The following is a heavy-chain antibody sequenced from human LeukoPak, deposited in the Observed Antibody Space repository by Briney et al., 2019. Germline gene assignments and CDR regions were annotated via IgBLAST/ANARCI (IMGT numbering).Heavy chain of an antibody. CDR2: INPSGGST. J-gene: IGHJ4*02. CDR3: ARDGEGSSVYFDY. CDR1: GGTFSSYA. V-gene: IGHV1-46*01. D-gene: IGHD6-6*01. Sequence: GASVKVSCKASGGTFSSYAISWVRQAPGQGLEWMGIINPSGGSTSYAQKFQGRVTMTRDMSTSTVYMELSSLRSEDTAVYYCARDGEGSSVYFDYWGQGTLVTVSS.